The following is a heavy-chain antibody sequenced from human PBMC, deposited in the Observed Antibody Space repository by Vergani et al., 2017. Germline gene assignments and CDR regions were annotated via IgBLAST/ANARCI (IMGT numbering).Heavy chain of an antibody. CDR1: GESIRSGSHY. J-gene: IGHJ4*02. CDR2: IHTGGST. CDR3: TRQPREGASGPPSVPT. V-gene: IGHV4-61*02. D-gene: IGHD5-12*01. Sequence: QVKLQESGPGLLKPSQTLSLTCTVSGESIRSGSHYWSWIRQPAGKGPEWIGHIHTGGSTHYNPSLKSRVTISVDTSKNDFSLKVTSVTAADTAVYYCTRQPREGASGPPSVPTWGQGISVIVSS.